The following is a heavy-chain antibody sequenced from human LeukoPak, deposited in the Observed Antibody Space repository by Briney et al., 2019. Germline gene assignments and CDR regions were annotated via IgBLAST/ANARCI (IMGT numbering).Heavy chain of an antibody. CDR1: GYSISSGYY. D-gene: IGHD3-16*02. CDR3: ARDTYDYVWGSYRQGTTDAFDI. J-gene: IGHJ3*02. CDR2: IYHSGST. Sequence: SETLSLTCTVSGYSISSGYYWGWIRQPPRKGLEWIGSIYHSGSTYYNPSLKSRVTISVDTSKNQFSLKLSSVTAADTAVYYCARDTYDYVWGSYRQGTTDAFDIWGQGTMVTVSS. V-gene: IGHV4-38-2*02.